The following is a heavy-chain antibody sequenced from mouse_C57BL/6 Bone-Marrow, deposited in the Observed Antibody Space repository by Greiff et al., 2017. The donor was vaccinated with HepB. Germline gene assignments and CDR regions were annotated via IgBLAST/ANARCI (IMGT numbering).Heavy chain of an antibody. CDR2: IYPGDGDT. CDR3: AREGDYDYRYAMDY. D-gene: IGHD2-4*01. CDR1: GYAFSSSW. V-gene: IGHV1-82*01. Sequence: VQLQQSGPELVKPGASVKISCKASGYAFSSSWMNWVKQRPGKGLEWIGRIYPGDGDTNYNGKFKGKATLTADKSSSTAYMQLSSLTSEDSAVYFCAREGDYDYRYAMDYWGQGTSVTVSS. J-gene: IGHJ4*01.